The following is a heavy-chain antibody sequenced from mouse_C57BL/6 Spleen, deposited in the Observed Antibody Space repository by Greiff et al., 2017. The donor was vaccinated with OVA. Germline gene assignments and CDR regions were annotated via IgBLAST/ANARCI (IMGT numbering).Heavy chain of an antibody. J-gene: IGHJ4*01. D-gene: IGHD1-1*01. V-gene: IGHV5-17*01. CDR3: ARGDYYYYAMDY. CDR2: ISSGSSTI. CDR1: GFTFSDYG. Sequence: VQLVESGGGLVKPGGSLKLSCAASGFTFSDYGMHWVRQAPEKGLEWVAYISSGSSTIYYADTVKGRFTISRDNAKDTLFLQMTSLRSEDTAMYYCARGDYYYYAMDYWGQGTSVTVSS.